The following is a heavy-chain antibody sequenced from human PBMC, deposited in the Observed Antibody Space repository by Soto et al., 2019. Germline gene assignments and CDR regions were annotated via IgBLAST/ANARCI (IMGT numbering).Heavy chain of an antibody. D-gene: IGHD3-22*01. Sequence: SETLSLTCAVYGGSFSGYYWSWIRQPPGKGLEWFGEINHSGSTNYNPSLKSRVTISVDTSKNQFSLKLSSVTAADTAVYYCATQLYYYDSSGYPIKTGAFDIWGQGTMVTVSS. J-gene: IGHJ3*02. CDR2: INHSGST. V-gene: IGHV4-34*01. CDR3: ATQLYYYDSSGYPIKTGAFDI. CDR1: GGSFSGYY.